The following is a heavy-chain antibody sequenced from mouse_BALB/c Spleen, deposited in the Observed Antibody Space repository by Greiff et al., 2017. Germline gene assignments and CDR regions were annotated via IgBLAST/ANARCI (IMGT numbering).Heavy chain of an antibody. CDR3: CNYDYAMDY. CDR1: GYTFTSYV. J-gene: IGHJ4*01. Sequence: VQLQQSGPELVKPGASVKMSCKASGYTFTSYVMHWVKQKPGQGLEWIGYINPYNDGTKYNEMFKGKATLTSDKSSSTAYMELSSLTSEDSAVYYCCNYDYAMDYWGQGTSVTVSS. D-gene: IGHD2-1*01. CDR2: INPYNDGT. V-gene: IGHV1-14*01.